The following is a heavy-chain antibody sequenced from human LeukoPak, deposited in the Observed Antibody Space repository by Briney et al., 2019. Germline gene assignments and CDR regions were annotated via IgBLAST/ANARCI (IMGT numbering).Heavy chain of an antibody. D-gene: IGHD3-10*01. CDR1: GFTFSSYA. CDR2: ISSNGGST. CDR3: ARVVLDAFDI. V-gene: IGHV3-64*01. Sequence: GGSLRLSCAASGFTFSSYAMHWVRQAPGKGLEYVSAISSNGGSTYYANSVKGRFTISRDNSKNTPYLQMGSLRAEDMAVYYCARVVLDAFDIWGQGTMVTVSS. J-gene: IGHJ3*02.